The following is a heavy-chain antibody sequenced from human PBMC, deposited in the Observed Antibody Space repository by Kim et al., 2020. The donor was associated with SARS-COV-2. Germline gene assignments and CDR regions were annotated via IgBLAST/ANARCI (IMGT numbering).Heavy chain of an antibody. J-gene: IGHJ4*02. Sequence: PSLKSRGTISVDTSKNQCPLELSTVTAADTAVYYCARSSSGSYSDYFDYWGQGTLVTVSS. CDR3: ARSSSGSYSDYFDY. V-gene: IGHV4-4*09. D-gene: IGHD1-26*01.